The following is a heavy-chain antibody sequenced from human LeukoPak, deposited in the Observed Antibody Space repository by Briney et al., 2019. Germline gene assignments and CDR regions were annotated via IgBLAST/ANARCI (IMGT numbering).Heavy chain of an antibody. CDR2: IYYSGST. V-gene: IGHV4-39*07. Sequence: SETLSLTCTVSGGSISSSSYYWGWIRQPPGKGLEWIVSIYYSGSTYYNPSLKSRVTISVDTSKNQFSLKLSSVTAADPAVYYCARDTRLHYYYYMDVWGKGTTVTVSS. J-gene: IGHJ6*03. D-gene: IGHD5-12*01. CDR3: ARDTRLHYYYYMDV. CDR1: GGSISSSSYY.